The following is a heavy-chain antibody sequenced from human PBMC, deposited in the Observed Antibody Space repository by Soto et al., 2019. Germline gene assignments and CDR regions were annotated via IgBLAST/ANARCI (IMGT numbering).Heavy chain of an antibody. J-gene: IGHJ4*02. D-gene: IGHD6-13*01. Sequence: QVQLEQSGSEVKKSGSSVKVSCKASGYSFSSHAITWVRQAPGQGLEWMGGIIPVFGTPSYAQKCQGRVTLSADKSTNTSYLELRSLRSEDPAVYYCARGGALSTSWYWGDGLDSWGQGTQVTVSS. CDR3: ARGGALSTSWYWGDGLDS. V-gene: IGHV1-69*06. CDR1: GYSFSSHA. CDR2: IIPVFGTP.